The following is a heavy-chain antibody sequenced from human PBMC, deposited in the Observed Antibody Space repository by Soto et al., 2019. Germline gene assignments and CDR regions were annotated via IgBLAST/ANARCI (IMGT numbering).Heavy chain of an antibody. D-gene: IGHD3-10*01. CDR3: ARQRPRGFGLDV. J-gene: IGHJ6*02. V-gene: IGHV4-39*01. CDR1: GGSISSSSYY. Sequence: QLQLQESGPGLVKPSETLSLTCTVSGGSISSSSYYWGWIRQPPGKGLEWIGSIYYSGSTYYNPSLKSRVTIYVDTSKNQFSLKLSSVTAADTAVYYCARQRPRGFGLDVWGQGTTVTVSS. CDR2: IYYSGST.